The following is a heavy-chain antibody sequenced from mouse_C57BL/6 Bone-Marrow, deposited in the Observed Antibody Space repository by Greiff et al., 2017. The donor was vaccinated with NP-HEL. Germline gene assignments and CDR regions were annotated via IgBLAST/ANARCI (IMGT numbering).Heavy chain of an antibody. CDR3: ARRGGVVAPSWYAMDY. CDR1: GYTFTSYW. J-gene: IGHJ4*01. V-gene: IGHV1-53*01. Sequence: QVQLKQPGTELVKPGASVKLSCKASGYTFTSYWMHWVKQRPGQGLEWIGNINPSNGGTNYNEKFKSKATLTVDKSSSTAYMQLSSLTSEDSAVYYCARRGGVVAPSWYAMDYWGQGTSVTVSS. D-gene: IGHD1-1*01. CDR2: INPSNGGT.